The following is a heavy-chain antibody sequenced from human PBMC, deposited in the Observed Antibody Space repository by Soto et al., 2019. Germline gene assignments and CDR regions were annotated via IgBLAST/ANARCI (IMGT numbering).Heavy chain of an antibody. V-gene: IGHV4-59*01. J-gene: IGHJ5*02. D-gene: IGHD2-15*01. CDR2: IYYSGST. CDR3: ARVPGYCSGGICYPWVYLFDP. Sequence: LSETLSLTCTVSGGSISSYYWSWSRQPPGKGLEWIGYIYYSGSTNYNPSLKSRVTISVDTSKNQFSLKLSSVTAADTAVYYCARVPGYCSGGICYPWVYLFDPWGQGTLVTVSS. CDR1: GGSISSYY.